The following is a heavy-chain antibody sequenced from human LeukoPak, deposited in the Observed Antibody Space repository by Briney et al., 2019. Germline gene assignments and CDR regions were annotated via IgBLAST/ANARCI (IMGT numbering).Heavy chain of an antibody. CDR2: IYHSGST. J-gene: IGHJ4*02. CDR1: GGSISSSYYY. V-gene: IGHV4-39*07. CDR3: ARDRGFGEHYFDY. D-gene: IGHD3-10*01. Sequence: SETLSLTCTVSGGSISSSYYYWGWIRQPPGKGLEWIGSIYHSGSTYYNPSLKSRVTISVDTSKNQFSLKLSSVTAADTAVYYCARDRGFGEHYFDYWGQGTLVTVSS.